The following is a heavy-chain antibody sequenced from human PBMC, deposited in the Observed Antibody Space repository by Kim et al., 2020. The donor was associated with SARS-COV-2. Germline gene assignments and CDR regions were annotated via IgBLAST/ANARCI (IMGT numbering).Heavy chain of an antibody. J-gene: IGHJ3*02. D-gene: IGHD2-15*01. V-gene: IGHV3-23*01. Sequence: FTISRDNSKNTLYLQMNSLRAEDTAVYYCAKGQRRRDIVVVVAAIDAFDIWGQGTMVTVSS. CDR3: AKGQRRRDIVVVVAAIDAFDI.